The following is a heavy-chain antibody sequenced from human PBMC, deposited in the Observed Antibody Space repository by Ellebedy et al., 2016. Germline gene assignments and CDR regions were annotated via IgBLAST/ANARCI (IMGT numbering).Heavy chain of an antibody. V-gene: IGHV3-30*18. Sequence: GGSLRLSCAASGFTFTDFAIHWIRQAPGKGLEWVALISHDGENQYFADSVKGRFTVSRDNSKDTVYLEMNSLRAEDTAVYYCAKDRAYQSGWYGQYFDPWGQGTLVTVSS. CDR3: AKDRAYQSGWYGQYFDP. D-gene: IGHD6-19*01. CDR2: ISHDGENQ. CDR1: GFTFTDFA. J-gene: IGHJ4*02.